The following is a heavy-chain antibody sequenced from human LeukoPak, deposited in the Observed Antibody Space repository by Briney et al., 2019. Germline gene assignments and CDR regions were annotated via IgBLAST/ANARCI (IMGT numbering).Heavy chain of an antibody. CDR1: GFTFSNYA. V-gene: IGHV3-30*04. D-gene: IGHD6-6*01. Sequence: GGSLRLSCAASGFTFSNYAMHWVRQAPGKGLEWVAVISYDGSNKYYADSVKGRFTISRDNSKNTLYLQMNSLRAEDTTVYYCARDHGRGSSSFYSWGSGTYYFDYWGQGTLVTVSS. J-gene: IGHJ4*02. CDR2: ISYDGSNK. CDR3: ARDHGRGSSSFYSWGSGTYYFDY.